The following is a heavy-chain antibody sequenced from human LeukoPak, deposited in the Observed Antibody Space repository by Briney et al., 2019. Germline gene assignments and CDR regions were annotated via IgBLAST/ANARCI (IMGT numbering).Heavy chain of an antibody. J-gene: IGHJ3*02. Sequence: PSETLSLTCTVSGGSISTYYWSWIRQPPGKRLEWIGYVYYSGNTNYNPSLQSRVTLSVDTSKNQFSLNLNSVTAADTALYYCARVGTFAFDIWGQGTMVTVSS. D-gene: IGHD1-14*01. CDR3: ARVGTFAFDI. CDR1: GGSISTYY. V-gene: IGHV4-59*01. CDR2: VYYSGNT.